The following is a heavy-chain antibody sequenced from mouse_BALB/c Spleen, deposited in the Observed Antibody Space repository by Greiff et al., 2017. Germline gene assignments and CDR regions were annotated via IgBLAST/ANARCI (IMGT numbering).Heavy chain of an antibody. V-gene: IGHV5-6*03. CDR3: ARRGDPYYFDY. Sequence: EVMLVESGGGLVKPGGSLKLSCAASGFTFSSYGMSWVRQTPDKRLEWVATISSGGSYTYYPDSVKGRFTISRDNAKNTLYLQMSSLKSEDTAMYYCARRGDPYYFDYWGQGTTLTVSS. D-gene: IGHD3-3*01. CDR1: GFTFSSYG. CDR2: ISSGGSYT. J-gene: IGHJ2*01.